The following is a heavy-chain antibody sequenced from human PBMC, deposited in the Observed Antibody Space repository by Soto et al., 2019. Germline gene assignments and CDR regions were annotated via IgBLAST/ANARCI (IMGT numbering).Heavy chain of an antibody. Sequence: EVQLVQSGAEVKKPGESLRISCKGSGYSFTSYWISWVRQMPGKGLEWMGRIDPSDSYTNYSPSFQGHVTISADNSISTSNLQWSSLKASDTAMYYCARRQAAAGDNDLTFDYWGQGTLVTVSS. CDR3: ARRQAAAGDNDLTFDY. CDR2: IDPSDSYT. V-gene: IGHV5-10-1*01. D-gene: IGHD6-13*01. J-gene: IGHJ4*02. CDR1: GYSFTSYW.